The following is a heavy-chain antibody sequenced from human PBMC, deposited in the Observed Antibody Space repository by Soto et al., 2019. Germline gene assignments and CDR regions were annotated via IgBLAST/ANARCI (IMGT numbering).Heavy chain of an antibody. CDR2: ISSSSSYI. CDR1: GFTFSSYS. V-gene: IGHV3-21*01. J-gene: IGHJ3*02. Sequence: GGSLRLSCAASGFTFSSYSMNWVRQAPGKGLEWVSSISSSSSYIYYADSVKGRFTISRDNAKNSLYLQMNSLRAEDTAVYYCARAYGDSDAFDIWGQGTMFTISS. CDR3: ARAYGDSDAFDI. D-gene: IGHD4-17*01.